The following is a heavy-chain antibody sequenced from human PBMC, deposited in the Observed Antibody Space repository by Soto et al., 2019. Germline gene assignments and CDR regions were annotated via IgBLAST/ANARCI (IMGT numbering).Heavy chain of an antibody. V-gene: IGHV1-2*02. Sequence: QVQLVQSGAEVKKPGASVKVSCKASGYTFAGHYMHWVRQAPGQGLEWMGWINPNTGGTNLARKFQGRVTMTRDTSITTAYMELSRLTSDDTAVYYCARDSHYDILTDYSRNACDFWGQGTTVTVSS. D-gene: IGHD3-9*01. J-gene: IGHJ3*01. CDR3: ARDSHYDILTDYSRNACDF. CDR2: INPNTGGT. CDR1: GYTFAGHY.